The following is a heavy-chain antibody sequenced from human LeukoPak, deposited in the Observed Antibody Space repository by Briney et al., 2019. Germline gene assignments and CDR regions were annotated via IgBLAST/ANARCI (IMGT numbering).Heavy chain of an antibody. CDR2: IKQDGSEK. CDR1: GFTFSSSW. D-gene: IGHD4-23*01. J-gene: IGHJ4*02. V-gene: IGHV3-7*04. Sequence: GGSLRLSCAASGFTFSSSWMTWVRQAPGKGLEWVANIKQDGSEKYYVDSVKGRFTISRDNAKDSLYLQMNSLRAEDTAAYYCVRNYGGNSDHWGQGTRVIVSS. CDR3: VRNYGGNSDH.